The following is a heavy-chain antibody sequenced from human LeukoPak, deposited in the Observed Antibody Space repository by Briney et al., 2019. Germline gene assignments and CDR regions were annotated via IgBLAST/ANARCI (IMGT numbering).Heavy chain of an antibody. CDR2: IRSKANSYAT. CDR1: GFTFSGSA. V-gene: IGHV3-73*01. CDR3: TRLMTTVDY. J-gene: IGHJ4*02. Sequence: PGGSLGLSCAASGFTFSGSAMHWVRQASGKGLEWVGRIRSKANSYATAYAASVKGRFTISRDDSKNTAYLQMNSLKTEDTAVYYCTRLMTTVDYWGQGTLVTVSS. D-gene: IGHD4-17*01.